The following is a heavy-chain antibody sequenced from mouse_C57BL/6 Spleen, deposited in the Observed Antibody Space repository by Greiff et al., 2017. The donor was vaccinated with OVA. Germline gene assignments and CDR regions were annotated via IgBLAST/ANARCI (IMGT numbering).Heavy chain of an antibody. V-gene: IGHV2-2*01. J-gene: IGHJ2*01. CDR3: ARYDYDGRTVDY. CDR2: IWSGGST. CDR1: GFSLTSYG. Sequence: VQLQQSGPGLVQPSQRLSITCTVSGFSLTSYGVHWVRQSPGKGLEWLGVIWSGGSTDYNAAFISRLSISKDNSTSQVFFKMNSLQADDTAIYYCARYDYDGRTVDYWGQGTTLTVSS. D-gene: IGHD2-4*01.